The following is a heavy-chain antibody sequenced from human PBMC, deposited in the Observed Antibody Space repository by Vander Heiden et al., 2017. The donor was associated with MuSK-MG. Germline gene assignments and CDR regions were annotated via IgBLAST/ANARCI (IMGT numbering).Heavy chain of an antibody. V-gene: IGHV3-30-3*01. J-gene: IGHJ5*02. CDR1: GFTFSRYA. Sequence: QVQLVESGGGVVQPGRSLRLSCAASGFTFSRYAMHWVRQAPGKGLEWVAVISYDGSNKYYADSVKGRFTISRDNSKNTLYLQMNSLRAEDTAVYYCARAKAARPVGWFDPWGQGTLVTVSS. CDR2: ISYDGSNK. D-gene: IGHD6-6*01. CDR3: ARAKAARPVGWFDP.